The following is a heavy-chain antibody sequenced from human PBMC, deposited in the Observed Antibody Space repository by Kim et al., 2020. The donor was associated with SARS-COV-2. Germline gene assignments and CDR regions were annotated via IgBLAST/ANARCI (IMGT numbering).Heavy chain of an antibody. Sequence: YAQKFQGRVTITADESTSTAYMELSSLRSEDTAVYYCAREDIVATILDYWGQGTLVTVSS. J-gene: IGHJ4*02. D-gene: IGHD5-12*01. V-gene: IGHV1-69*01. CDR3: AREDIVATILDY.